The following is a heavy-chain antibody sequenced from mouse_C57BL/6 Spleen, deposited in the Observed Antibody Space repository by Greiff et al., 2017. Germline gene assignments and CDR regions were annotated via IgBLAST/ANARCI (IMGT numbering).Heavy chain of an antibody. Sequence: VQLQQPGAELVKPGASVKMSCKASGYTFTSYWITWVKQRPGQGLAWIGDIYPGSGSTNYNEKFKSKATLTVDTSSSTAYMQLSSLTSEDSAVYYCARQDYYGSSYGYAMDYWGQGTSVTVSS. J-gene: IGHJ4*01. CDR1: GYTFTSYW. V-gene: IGHV1-55*01. CDR2: IYPGSGST. D-gene: IGHD1-1*01. CDR3: ARQDYYGSSYGYAMDY.